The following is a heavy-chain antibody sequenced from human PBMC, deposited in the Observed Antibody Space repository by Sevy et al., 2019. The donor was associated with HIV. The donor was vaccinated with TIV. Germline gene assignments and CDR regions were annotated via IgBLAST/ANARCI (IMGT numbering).Heavy chain of an antibody. CDR3: TLHHNYYYGMNV. J-gene: IGHJ6*02. CDR1: GFTFINAW. CDR2: IKSNGGGGTI. V-gene: IGHV3-15*07. Sequence: GGCLRLSCAASGFTFINAWMNWVRQAPGKGLEWVGRIKSNGGGGTIDYAAPVKGRFSISRDDSKNTLYLQMNSPKIEDTALYYCTLHHNYYYGMNVWGQGTLVTVSS.